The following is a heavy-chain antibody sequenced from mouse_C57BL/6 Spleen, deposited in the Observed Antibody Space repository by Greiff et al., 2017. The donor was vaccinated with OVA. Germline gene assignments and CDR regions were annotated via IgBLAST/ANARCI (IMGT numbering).Heavy chain of an antibody. V-gene: IGHV1-64*01. Sequence: QVQLQQPGAELVKPGASVKLSCKASGYSFTSYWMHWVKQRPGQGLEWIGMIHPNSGSTNYNEKFKSKATLTVDKSSSTAYMQLSSLTSEDSAVYYCARKNGSSYEGFADWGKGTLVTVSA. CDR1: GYSFTSYW. D-gene: IGHD1-1*01. CDR3: ARKNGSSYEGFAD. J-gene: IGHJ3*01. CDR2: IHPNSGST.